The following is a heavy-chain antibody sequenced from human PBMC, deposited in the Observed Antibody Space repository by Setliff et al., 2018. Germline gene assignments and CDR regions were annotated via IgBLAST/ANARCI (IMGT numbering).Heavy chain of an antibody. CDR1: GVSISSYY. CDR2: IYTSGST. J-gene: IGHJ6*03. Sequence: SGTLSLTCTVSGVSISSYYWSWIRQPAGKGLEWIGRIYTSGSTNYNPSLKSRGTISVDTSKNQFSLKLSSVTAADTAVYYCARGAQRLEWLQYYYYYYMDVWGKGTTVTVSS. D-gene: IGHD3-3*01. V-gene: IGHV4-4*07. CDR3: ARGAQRLEWLQYYYYYYMDV.